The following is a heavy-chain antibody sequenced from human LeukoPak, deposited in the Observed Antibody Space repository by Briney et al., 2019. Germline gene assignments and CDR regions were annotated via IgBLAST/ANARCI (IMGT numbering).Heavy chain of an antibody. J-gene: IGHJ5*02. V-gene: IGHV3-30*02. CDR3: AKKRGAAFYNWFDP. D-gene: IGHD1-26*01. CDR1: GFTFSSFG. Sequence: GGSLRLSCAASGFTFSSFGMHWVRQAPGKGLGWVAYIRYDGSNKNYADSLEGRFTISRDNSKNALYLQIDSLRPEDTAVYYCAKKRGAAFYNWFDPWGQGALVTVSS. CDR2: IRYDGSNK.